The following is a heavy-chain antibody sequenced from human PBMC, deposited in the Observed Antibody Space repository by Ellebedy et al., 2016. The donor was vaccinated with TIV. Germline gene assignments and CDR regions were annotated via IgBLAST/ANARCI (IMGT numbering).Heavy chain of an antibody. V-gene: IGHV3-23*01. D-gene: IGHD3-3*01. J-gene: IGHJ4*02. CDR3: ARGGRWKYAFWSGFFGDFEY. CDR2: ISGSGGGT. CDR1: EFTFSNYA. Sequence: GESLKIPCSASEFTFSNYAMSWVRLAPGQRLDWVSAISGSGGGTYYAESVTGRFSISRDNFRSTVSLEMTRLRVEETAVYCCARGGRWKYAFWSGFFGDFEYWGQGSLVTVSS.